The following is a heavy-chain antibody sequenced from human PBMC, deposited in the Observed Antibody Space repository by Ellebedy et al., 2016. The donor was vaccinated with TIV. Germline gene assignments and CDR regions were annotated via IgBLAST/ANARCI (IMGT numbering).Heavy chain of an antibody. Sequence: SLKISCAASGFPFDDYGMHWVRQAPGKGLEWVAGIGWHGGDLGYGDSVKGRFTISRDNAKNSLYLQMNSLRAEDTALYYCAKTLSTSPMEGMDVWGQGTTVIVSS. CDR2: IGWHGGDL. D-gene: IGHD2-2*01. CDR3: AKTLSTSPMEGMDV. J-gene: IGHJ6*02. CDR1: GFPFDDYG. V-gene: IGHV3-9*01.